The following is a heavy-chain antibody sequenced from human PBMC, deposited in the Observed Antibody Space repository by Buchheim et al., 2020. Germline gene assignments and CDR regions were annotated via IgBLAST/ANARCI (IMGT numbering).Heavy chain of an antibody. CDR3: ARETTNDYSSHDVFDI. D-gene: IGHD4-11*01. CDR1: GFTFSSYG. CDR2: IWYDGSNK. Sequence: QVQLVESGGGVVQPGRSLRLSCAASGFTFSSYGMHWVRQAPGKGLEWVAVIWYDGSNKYYADSVKGRFTISRDNSKNTLYLQMNSLRAEDTAVYYCARETTNDYSSHDVFDIWGQGT. V-gene: IGHV3-33*01. J-gene: IGHJ3*02.